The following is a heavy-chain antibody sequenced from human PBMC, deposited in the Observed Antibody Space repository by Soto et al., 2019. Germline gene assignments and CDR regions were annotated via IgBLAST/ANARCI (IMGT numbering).Heavy chain of an antibody. Sequence: GGSLRLSCFGSQFPFDVYSMHWVRQAPGKGLEWVSYIRHTTSATFYADAVKGRFTISRDNRKNSLFLQMNSLRDDDTGVYFCARDRGSSGMFELDVWGPGTLVTVSS. D-gene: IGHD6-19*01. CDR2: IRHTTSAT. J-gene: IGHJ3*01. CDR3: ARDRGSSGMFELDV. V-gene: IGHV3-48*02. CDR1: QFPFDVYS.